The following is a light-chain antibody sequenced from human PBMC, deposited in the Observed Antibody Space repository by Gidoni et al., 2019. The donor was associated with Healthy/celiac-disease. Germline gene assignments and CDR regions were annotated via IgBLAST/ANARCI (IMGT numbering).Light chain of an antibody. J-gene: IGKJ3*01. CDR2: AAS. V-gene: IGKV1-6*01. CDR1: QGIRSD. CDR3: LQDYNYPLT. Sequence: AIQMTQSPSSLSASVGDRVTITCRASQGIRSDLGWYQQKPGKAHKLLIYAASSLQSGVPSRFSGSGSGTDFTLTISSLQPEDFATYYCLQDYNYPLTFGPGTKVDIK.